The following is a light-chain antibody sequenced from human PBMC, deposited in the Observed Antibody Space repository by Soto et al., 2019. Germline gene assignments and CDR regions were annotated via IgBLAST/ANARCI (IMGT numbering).Light chain of an antibody. J-gene: IGKJ2*01. Sequence: EIVLTQSPGTLSLSPGERATLSCRASQSVSSRYLAWYQQKPGQAPRLLIYGASSRATGIPDRFSGSGSGTDVTLTISRLEPEDFSVYYCQQYGSSPLYTFGQGTKLEIK. CDR1: QSVSSRY. CDR3: QQYGSSPLYT. CDR2: GAS. V-gene: IGKV3-20*01.